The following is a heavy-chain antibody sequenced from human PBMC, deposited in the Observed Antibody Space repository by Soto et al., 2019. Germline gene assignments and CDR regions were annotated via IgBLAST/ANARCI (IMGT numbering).Heavy chain of an antibody. V-gene: IGHV4-30-2*01. CDR1: GGSISSGGYS. Sequence: SETLSLTCAVSGGSISSGGYSWSWIRQPPGKGLEWIGYIYHSGSTYYNPSLKSRVTISVDRSKNQFSLKLSSVTAADTAVYYCAGQYYDFWSGYYSGYGMDVWSQGTTVTVSS. CDR2: IYHSGST. CDR3: AGQYYDFWSGYYSGYGMDV. J-gene: IGHJ6*02. D-gene: IGHD3-3*01.